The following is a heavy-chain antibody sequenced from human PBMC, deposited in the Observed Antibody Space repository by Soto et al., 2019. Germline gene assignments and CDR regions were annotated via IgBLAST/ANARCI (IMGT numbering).Heavy chain of an antibody. D-gene: IGHD2-15*01. CDR3: AGCSGGSCYPRNNWFDP. CDR2: ISAYNGNT. J-gene: IGHJ5*02. Sequence: QVQLVQSGAEVKKPGASVKVSCKASGYTFTSYGISWVRQAPGQGREWMGWISAYNGNTNYAQKLQGRVTMTTDTATSTAYMELRSLRSDDTAVYDCAGCSGGSCYPRNNWFDPWGQGTLVTVSS. CDR1: GYTFTSYG. V-gene: IGHV1-18*01.